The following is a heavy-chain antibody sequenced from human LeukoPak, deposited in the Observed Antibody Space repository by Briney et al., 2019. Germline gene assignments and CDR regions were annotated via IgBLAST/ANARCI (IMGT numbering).Heavy chain of an antibody. D-gene: IGHD3-3*01. Sequence: PSETLSLTCTVSGGSISSYYWSWIRQPPGKGLEWVGYIYYSGSTNYNPSLKSRVTISVDTSKNQFSLKLSSVTAADTAVYYCARLYYDFFAFDYWGQGTLVTVSS. J-gene: IGHJ4*02. V-gene: IGHV4-59*01. CDR3: ARLYYDFFAFDY. CDR1: GGSISSYY. CDR2: IYYSGST.